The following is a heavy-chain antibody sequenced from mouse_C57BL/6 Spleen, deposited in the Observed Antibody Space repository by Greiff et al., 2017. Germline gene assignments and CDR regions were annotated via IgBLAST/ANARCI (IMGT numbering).Heavy chain of an antibody. Sequence: QVQLQQPGAELVKPGASVKLSCKASGYTFTSYWMHWVKQRPGRGLEWIGRIDPNSGGTKYNEKFKSTATMTVDKPSSTAYMQLSSLTSEDSAVYDCARLSYGSSAYYFDYWGQGTTLTVSS. J-gene: IGHJ2*01. CDR3: ARLSYGSSAYYFDY. CDR1: GYTFTSYW. V-gene: IGHV1-72*01. D-gene: IGHD1-1*01. CDR2: IDPNSGGT.